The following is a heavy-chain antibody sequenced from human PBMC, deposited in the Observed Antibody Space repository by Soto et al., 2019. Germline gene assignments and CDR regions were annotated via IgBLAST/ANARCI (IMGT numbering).Heavy chain of an antibody. CDR2: ISDRGATT. CDR3: AKDKPGTTSFDY. Sequence: LRLSCAASGFTISSNAMYWVRQAPGKGLEWVSAISDRGATTHYADSVKGRFTISRDTSKNTLYLQLNTLRADDTAVYYCAKDKPGTTSFDYWGQGTLVTVSS. J-gene: IGHJ4*02. V-gene: IGHV3-23*01. CDR1: GFTISSNA. D-gene: IGHD1-1*01.